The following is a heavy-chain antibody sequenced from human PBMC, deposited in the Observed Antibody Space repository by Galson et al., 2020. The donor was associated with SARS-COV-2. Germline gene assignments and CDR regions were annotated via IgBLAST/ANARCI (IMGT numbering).Heavy chain of an antibody. J-gene: IGHJ3*02. CDR1: GFTFSSSA. D-gene: IGHD2-21*01. V-gene: IGHV3-64D*08. CDR3: VKDCGGGQTGAFDI. CDR2: ISSNGRST. Sequence: GESLKISCSASGFTFSSSAMHWVRQAPGKGLEHVATISSNGRSTYFAESVKGRFTISRDNSKNTLYLQMSSLRAEDTAVYYCVKDCGGGQTGAFDIWGQGTMVTVSS.